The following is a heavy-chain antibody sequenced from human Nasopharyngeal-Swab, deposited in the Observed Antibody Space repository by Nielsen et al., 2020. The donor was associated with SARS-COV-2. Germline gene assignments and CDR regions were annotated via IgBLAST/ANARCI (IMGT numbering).Heavy chain of an antibody. CDR3: ARGLGRLSQNDY. Sequence: HDINWVRPATGQGLEWMGWMNPNSGNTGYAQKFQGRVTMTRNTSISTAYMELSSLRSEDTAAYYCARGLGRLSQNDYWGQGTLVTVSS. CDR2: MNPNSGNT. J-gene: IGHJ4*02. D-gene: IGHD3-16*02. CDR1: HD. V-gene: IGHV1-8*01.